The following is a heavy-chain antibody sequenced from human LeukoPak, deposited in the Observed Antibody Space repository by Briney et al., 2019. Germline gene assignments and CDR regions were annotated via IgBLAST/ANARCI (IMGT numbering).Heavy chain of an antibody. V-gene: IGHV3-53*01. CDR2: IYSGGST. CDR1: GFTFSSYS. CDR3: ARGMTFGGVTAPDY. Sequence: GGSLRLSCAASGFTFSSYSMNWVRQAPGKGLEWVSVIYSGGSTYYADSVKGRFTISRDNSKNTLFLQMNSLRAEDTAVYYCARGMTFGGVTAPDYWGQGTLVTVSS. D-gene: IGHD3-16*01. J-gene: IGHJ4*02.